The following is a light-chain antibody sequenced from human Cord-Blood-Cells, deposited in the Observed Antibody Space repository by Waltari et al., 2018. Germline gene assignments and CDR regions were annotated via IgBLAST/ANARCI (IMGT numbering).Light chain of an antibody. V-gene: IGKV3-11*01. CDR3: QQRSNWRRT. J-gene: IGKJ1*01. Sequence: EIVLTQSPATLSLSPGERDTLSCRASQSVSSYLAWYQQKTGQAPRLLIYDASNRATGIPARFSGSGSGTDFTLTISSLEPEDFALYYCQQRSNWRRTFGQGTKVEIK. CDR2: DAS. CDR1: QSVSSY.